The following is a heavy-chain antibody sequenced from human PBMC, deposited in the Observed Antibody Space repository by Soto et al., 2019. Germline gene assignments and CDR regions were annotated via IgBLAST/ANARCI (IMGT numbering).Heavy chain of an antibody. CDR2: IYYSGST. V-gene: IGHV4-59*12. J-gene: IGHJ5*02. D-gene: IGHD3-3*01. CDR3: ARGQRFSDWFDP. Sequence: SETLSLTCTVSGGSISSYYWSWIRQPPGKGLEWIGYIYYSGSTNYNPSLKSRVTISLDTSMNHFSLRLSSVTAADTAVYYCARGQRFSDWFDPWGQGTLVTVSS. CDR1: GGSISSYY.